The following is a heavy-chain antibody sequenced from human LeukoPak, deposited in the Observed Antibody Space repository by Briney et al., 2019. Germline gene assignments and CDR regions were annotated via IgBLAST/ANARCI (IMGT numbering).Heavy chain of an antibody. Sequence: GGSLRLSCAASGCTLSSYWMSWVRQAPRKGLEGVANIKQDGSEKYYVASVKGRFTISRDNAKNSLYLQMNSLRAEDTAVYYCVRPLLVTAIAAFDICGEGTMVTVSS. CDR3: VRPLLVTAIAAFDI. V-gene: IGHV3-7*01. J-gene: IGHJ3*02. CDR2: IKQDGSEK. D-gene: IGHD2-21*02. CDR1: GCTLSSYW.